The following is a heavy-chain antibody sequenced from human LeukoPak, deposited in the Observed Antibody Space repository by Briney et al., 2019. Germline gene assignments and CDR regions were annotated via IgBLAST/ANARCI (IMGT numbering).Heavy chain of an antibody. Sequence: SQTLSLTCTVSGGSISSGDYYWSWIRHPPGKGLEWIGYIYYSGSTYYNPSLKSRVTISVDTSKNQFSLKLSSVTAADTAVYYCARDMSTVVTWAPSFDPWGQGTLVTVSS. V-gene: IGHV4-30-4*01. J-gene: IGHJ5*02. CDR2: IYYSGST. CDR1: GGSISSGDYY. CDR3: ARDMSTVVTWAPSFDP. D-gene: IGHD4-23*01.